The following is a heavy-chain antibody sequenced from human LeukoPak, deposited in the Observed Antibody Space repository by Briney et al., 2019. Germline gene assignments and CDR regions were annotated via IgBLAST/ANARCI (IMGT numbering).Heavy chain of an antibody. V-gene: IGHV3-7*03. Sequence: PGGSLRLSCAASGFTFSSYWMGWVRQAPGKRLEWVANIKQDGSEKYYVDSVKGRFTISRDNAKNSLYLQMNGLRAEDTAMYYCAKIAAAGTNWFDPWGQGTLVTVSS. CDR2: IKQDGSEK. J-gene: IGHJ5*02. D-gene: IGHD6-13*01. CDR1: GFTFSSYW. CDR3: AKIAAAGTNWFDP.